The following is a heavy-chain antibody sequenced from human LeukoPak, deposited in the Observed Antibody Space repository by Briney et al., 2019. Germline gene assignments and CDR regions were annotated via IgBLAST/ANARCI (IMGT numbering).Heavy chain of an antibody. Sequence: PGESLTISCKGSGYSFTSYWIAWVRQMPGKGLEWMGIIYPGDSDTRYSPSFQGQVTISADKSISTAYLQWSSLKASDTAMYYCARQWGDSSGYPYGGLDYWGQGTLVTVSS. CDR1: GYSFTSYW. V-gene: IGHV5-51*01. J-gene: IGHJ4*02. CDR2: IYPGDSDT. D-gene: IGHD3-22*01. CDR3: ARQWGDSSGYPYGGLDY.